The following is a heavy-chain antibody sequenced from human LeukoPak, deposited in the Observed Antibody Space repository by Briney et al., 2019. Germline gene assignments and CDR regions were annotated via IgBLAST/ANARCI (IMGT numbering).Heavy chain of an antibody. CDR2: INPNSGGT. J-gene: IGHJ6*03. V-gene: IGHV1-2*02. CDR3: AREAYSSSSPDYYYYYYMDV. Sequence: ASVKVSCKASGYTFTGYYMHWVRQAPGQGLEWMGWINPNSGGTNYAQKFQGRVTMTRDTSISTVYMELSSLRSEDTAVYYCAREAYSSSSPDYYYYYYMDVWGKGTTVTVSS. D-gene: IGHD6-6*01. CDR1: GYTFTGYY.